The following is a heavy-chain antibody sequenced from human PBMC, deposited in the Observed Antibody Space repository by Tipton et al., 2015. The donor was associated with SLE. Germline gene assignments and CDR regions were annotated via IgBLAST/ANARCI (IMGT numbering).Heavy chain of an antibody. CDR1: GGSFSGYY. D-gene: IGHD3-22*01. Sequence: TLSLTCAVYGGSFSGYYWSWIRRPPGKGLEWIGEINHSGSSNYNPSLKSRVTISVDTSKNQFSLKLCSVTAADTAVYYCARDSDSYDSSGSLDYWGQGTLVTVSS. CDR2: INHSGSS. V-gene: IGHV4-34*01. J-gene: IGHJ4*02. CDR3: ARDSDSYDSSGSLDY.